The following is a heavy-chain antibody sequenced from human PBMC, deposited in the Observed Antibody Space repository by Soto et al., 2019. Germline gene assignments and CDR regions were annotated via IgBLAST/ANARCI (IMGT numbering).Heavy chain of an antibody. CDR1: GGSISSYY. V-gene: IGHV4-59*08. Sequence: PSETLSLTCTVSGGSISSYYWSWIRQPPGKGLEWIGYIYYSGSTNYNPSLKSRVTISVDTSKNQSSLKLSSVTAADTAVYYCARRYGTTLDSWGQGPLGTGS. J-gene: IGHJ5*01. CDR3: ARRYGTTLDS. D-gene: IGHD1-1*01. CDR2: IYYSGST.